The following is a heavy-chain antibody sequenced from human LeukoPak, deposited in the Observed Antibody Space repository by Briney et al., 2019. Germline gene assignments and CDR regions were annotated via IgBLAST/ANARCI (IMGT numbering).Heavy chain of an antibody. J-gene: IGHJ4*02. Sequence: GASVKVSCKASGGTFSSYDISWVRQAPGQGLEWMGGIMPMFGKANYAQKFQGRVTTTADKATSTAYMELSSLRSEDTAVYYCAGGRTDIVVVPATLRNYYFDYWGKGTLVTVSS. D-gene: IGHD2-2*01. CDR3: AGGRTDIVVVPATLRNYYFDY. CDR1: GGTFSSYD. CDR2: IMPMFGKA. V-gene: IGHV1-69*06.